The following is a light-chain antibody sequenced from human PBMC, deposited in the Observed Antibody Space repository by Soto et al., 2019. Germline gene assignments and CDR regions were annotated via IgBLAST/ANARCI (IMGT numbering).Light chain of an antibody. CDR2: YAS. CDR1: HIGSKS. J-gene: IGLJ3*02. V-gene: IGLV3-21*04. CDR3: QVWDTSSDPSWV. Sequence: SYVLTQRPSVSVAPGKTARITCGGNHIGSKSVHWYQQRPGQAPVLVIYYASDRPSGIPERFSGSNSGNTATLTISRVEAGDEADSYCQVWDTSSDPSWVFGGGTKLTVL.